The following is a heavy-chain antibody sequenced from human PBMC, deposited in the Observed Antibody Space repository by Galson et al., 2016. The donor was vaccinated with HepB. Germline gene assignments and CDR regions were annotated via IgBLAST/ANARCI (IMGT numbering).Heavy chain of an antibody. V-gene: IGHV3-53*01. CDR3: ARVQTFYDYTWGTSRPRYFDY. CDR2: IYSGGST. Sequence: SLRLSCAVSGFAVRSNFMAWVRQAPGKGLEWVSLIYSGGSTYYADSVRGRFTISRDISKNTQFLEMLNLRAEDTAVYYCARVQTFYDYTWGTSRPRYFDYWGQGTLVTVSS. D-gene: IGHD3-16*02. J-gene: IGHJ4*02. CDR1: GFAVRSNF.